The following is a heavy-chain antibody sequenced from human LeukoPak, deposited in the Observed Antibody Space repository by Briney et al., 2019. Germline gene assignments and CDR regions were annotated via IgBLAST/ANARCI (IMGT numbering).Heavy chain of an antibody. CDR3: ARVLTDSRGWYHFDY. CDR1: GFTFSTYT. D-gene: IGHD6-19*01. J-gene: IGHJ4*02. Sequence: GGSLRLSCAASGFTFSTYTMNWGRQAPGKGLEWVSYITGTSSTIYYADSVKGRFTVSRDNARSSLYLQMNSLRDEDTAVYYCARVLTDSRGWYHFDYWGQGTLVTVSS. V-gene: IGHV3-48*02. CDR2: ITGTSSTI.